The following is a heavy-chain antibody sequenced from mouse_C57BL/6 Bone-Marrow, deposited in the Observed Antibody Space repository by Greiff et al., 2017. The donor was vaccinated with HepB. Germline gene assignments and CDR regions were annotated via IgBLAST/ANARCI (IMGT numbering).Heavy chain of an antibody. Sequence: QVQLQQPGAELVKPGASVKLSCKASGYTFTSYWMQWVKQRPGQGLEWIGEIDPSDSYTNYNQKFKGKATLTVDTSSNAAYMQLSSLTSEDSAVYYCARYDGNYWGQGTTLTVSS. CDR2: IDPSDSYT. D-gene: IGHD2-1*01. CDR3: ARYDGNY. CDR1: GYTFTSYW. V-gene: IGHV1-50*01. J-gene: IGHJ2*01.